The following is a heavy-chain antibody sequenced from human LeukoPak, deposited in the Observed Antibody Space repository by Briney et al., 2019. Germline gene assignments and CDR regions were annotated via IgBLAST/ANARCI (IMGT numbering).Heavy chain of an antibody. CDR1: GFTFKNYE. D-gene: IGHD2-2*01. V-gene: IGHV3-48*03. J-gene: IGHJ4*02. Sequence: PGGSLRLSCAASGFTFKNYEMNWVRQAPGKGLEWVSYISSSGSPRYYADSVKGRFTISRDNAKNSLYLQMNSLRAEDTAVYYCARPYCSSTSCYAFDYWGQGTLVTVSS. CDR3: ARPYCSSTSCYAFDY. CDR2: ISSSGSPR.